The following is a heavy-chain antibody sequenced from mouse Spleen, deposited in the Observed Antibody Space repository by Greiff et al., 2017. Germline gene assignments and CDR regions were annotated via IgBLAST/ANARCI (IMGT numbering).Heavy chain of an antibody. D-gene: IGHD1-1*01. Sequence: EVKLVESGGGLVQSGRSLRLSCATSGFTFSDFYMEWVRQAPGKGLEWIAASRNKANDYTTEYSASVKGRFIVSRDTSQSILYLQMNALRAEDTAIYYCARDAGPYYYGYAMDYWGQGTSVTVSS. CDR1: GFTFSDFY. CDR2: SRNKANDYTT. CDR3: ARDAGPYYYGYAMDY. J-gene: IGHJ4*01. V-gene: IGHV7-1*01.